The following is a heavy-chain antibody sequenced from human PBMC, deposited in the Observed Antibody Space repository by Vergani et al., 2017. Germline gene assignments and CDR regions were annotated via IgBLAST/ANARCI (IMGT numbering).Heavy chain of an antibody. V-gene: IGHV4-34*01. Sequence: QVQLQQWGAGLLKPSETLSLTCAVYGGSFSGYYWSWIRQPPGKGLEWIGEINHSGSTNYNPSLKSRVTISVDTSKNQFSLNLSSVTAADTAVYYCARARAFDYWGQGTLVTVSS. CDR2: INHSGST. J-gene: IGHJ4*02. CDR1: GGSFSGYY. CDR3: ARARAFDY.